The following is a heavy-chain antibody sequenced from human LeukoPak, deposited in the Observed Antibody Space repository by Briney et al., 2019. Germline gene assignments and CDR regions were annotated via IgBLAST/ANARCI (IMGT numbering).Heavy chain of an antibody. J-gene: IGHJ5*02. V-gene: IGHV1-46*01. CDR3: ARSRLGGYYYDSSGPNWFDP. CDR1: GYTFTSYY. Sequence: ASVKVSCKASGYTFTSYYIHWVRQAPGQGPAWMGIINPRGGSTNYAQKFQGRVTITADKSTSTAYMELSSLRSEDTAVYYCARSRLGGYYYDSSGPNWFDPWGQGTLVTVSS. D-gene: IGHD3-22*01. CDR2: INPRGGST.